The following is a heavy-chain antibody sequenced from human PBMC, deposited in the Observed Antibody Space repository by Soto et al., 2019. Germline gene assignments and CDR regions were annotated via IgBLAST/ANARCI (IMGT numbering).Heavy chain of an antibody. V-gene: IGHV1-3*01. Sequence: ASVKVSCKASGYTFTSYAMHWVRQAPGQRLEWMGWINAGNGNTKYSQKFQGRVTITRDTSASTAYMELSSLRSEDTAVYYCARSGRVPAAIGPFDYWGQGTLVTVSS. D-gene: IGHD2-2*02. J-gene: IGHJ4*02. CDR3: ARSGRVPAAIGPFDY. CDR2: INAGNGNT. CDR1: GYTFTSYA.